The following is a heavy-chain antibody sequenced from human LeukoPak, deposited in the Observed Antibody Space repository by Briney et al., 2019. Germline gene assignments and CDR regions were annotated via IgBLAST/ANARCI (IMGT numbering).Heavy chain of an antibody. CDR2: ISSNGGST. CDR3: VKALGNIVGTTTYFDC. J-gene: IGHJ4*02. Sequence: GGSLRLSCSASGFTFSTYTMHWVRQAPGKGLEYVSAISSNGGSTYYADSVKGRFTTSRDNSKNTLYFQMSSLRAEDAAVYYCVKALGNIVGTTTYFDCWGQGTLVTVSS. CDR1: GFTFSTYT. V-gene: IGHV3-64D*06. D-gene: IGHD1-26*01.